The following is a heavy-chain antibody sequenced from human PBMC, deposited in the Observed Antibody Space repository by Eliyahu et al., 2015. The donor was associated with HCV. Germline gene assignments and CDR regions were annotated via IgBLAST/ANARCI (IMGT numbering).Heavy chain of an antibody. J-gene: IGHJ4*02. D-gene: IGHD6-19*01. Sequence: EVQLLESGGGLVQPGGSLRLSCAASGFTFSSYAMSWVRQAPGKGLGGVSAISGSGGSTYYADSVKGRFTISRDNSKNTLYLQMNSLRAEDTAVYYCAKKDSSGWYTPFDYWGQGTLVTVSS. CDR1: GFTFSSYA. CDR3: AKKDSSGWYTPFDY. V-gene: IGHV3-23*01. CDR2: ISGSGGST.